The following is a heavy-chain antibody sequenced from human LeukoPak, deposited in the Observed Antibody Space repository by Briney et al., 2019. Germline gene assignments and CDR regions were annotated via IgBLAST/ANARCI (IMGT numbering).Heavy chain of an antibody. CDR3: AKGTTAGGTYYFDY. D-gene: IGHD2-15*01. Sequence: GGSLRLSCAASGFTFSSYAMGWVRQAPGKGLEWVSAISGGGGSTYYADSVKGRFTISRDNSKNTLSLQMSSLTTEDSAIFYCAKGTTAGGTYYFDYWGQGTLVAVSS. CDR2: ISGGGGST. J-gene: IGHJ4*02. CDR1: GFTFSSYA. V-gene: IGHV3-23*01.